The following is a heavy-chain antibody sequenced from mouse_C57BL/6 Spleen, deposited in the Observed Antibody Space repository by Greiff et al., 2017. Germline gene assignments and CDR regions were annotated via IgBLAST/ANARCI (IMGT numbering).Heavy chain of an antibody. CDR1: GYSITSGYY. V-gene: IGHV3-6*01. Sequence: EVKLQESGPGLVKPSQSLSLTCSVTGYSITSGYYWNWIRQFPGNKLEWMGYISYDGSNNYNPSLKNRISITRDTSKNQFFLKLNSVTTEDTATYYCAREGIYYDYDGYFDYWGQGTTLTVSS. CDR3: AREGIYYDYDGYFDY. J-gene: IGHJ2*01. CDR2: ISYDGSN. D-gene: IGHD2-4*01.